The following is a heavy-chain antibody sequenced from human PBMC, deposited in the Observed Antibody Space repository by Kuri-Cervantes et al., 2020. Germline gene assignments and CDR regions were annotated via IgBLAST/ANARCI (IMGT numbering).Heavy chain of an antibody. D-gene: IGHD1-26*01. CDR1: GFTFNDAW. J-gene: IGHJ5*02. CDR2: IYYSGST. CDR3: AVKVGADNNWFDP. V-gene: IGHV4-59*12. Sequence: ESLKISCAASGFTFNDAWMSWIRQPPGKGLEWIGYIYYSGSTNYNPSLKSRVTISVDTSKNQFSLKLSSVTAADTAVYYCAVKVGADNNWFDPWGQGTLVTVSS.